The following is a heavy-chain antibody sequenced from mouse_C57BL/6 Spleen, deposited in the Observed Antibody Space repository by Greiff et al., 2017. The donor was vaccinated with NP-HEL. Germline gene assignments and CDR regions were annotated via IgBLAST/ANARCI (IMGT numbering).Heavy chain of an antibody. CDR1: GYAFSSSW. V-gene: IGHV1-82*01. CDR3: ARNPITTVEDYYAMDY. Sequence: VQLQQSGPELVKPGASVKISCKASGYAFSSSWMNWMKQRPGKGLEWIGRIYPGDGDTNYNGKFKGKATLTADKSSSTAYMQLSSLTSEDSAVYFCARNPITTVEDYYAMDYWGQGTSVTVSS. J-gene: IGHJ4*01. D-gene: IGHD1-1*01. CDR2: IYPGDGDT.